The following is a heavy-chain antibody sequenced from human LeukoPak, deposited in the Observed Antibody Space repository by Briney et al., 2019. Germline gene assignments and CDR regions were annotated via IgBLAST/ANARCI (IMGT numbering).Heavy chain of an antibody. CDR2: INHSGST. D-gene: IGHD6-13*01. J-gene: IGHJ4*02. CDR1: GGSFSGYY. CDR3: ARGSDTAAGLY. V-gene: IGHV4-34*01. Sequence: KPSETLSLTCAVYGGSFSGYYWSWIRQPPGKGLEWIGEINHSGSTNYNPPLKSRVSISVDSSKNQFSLKVSSVTAADTAVYYCARGSDTAAGLYWGQGTLVTVSS.